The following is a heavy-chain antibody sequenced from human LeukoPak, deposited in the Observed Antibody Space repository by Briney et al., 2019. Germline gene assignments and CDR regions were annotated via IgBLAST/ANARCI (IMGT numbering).Heavy chain of an antibody. D-gene: IGHD3-22*01. J-gene: IGHJ4*02. Sequence: SETLSLTCTVSGGSITTYYWSWIRQPPENGLEGIGYIYYSGNTNYNPSLKSRVIMSVDTSENQFSLKLGSVTAEDTAVYYCARHSPRYDSSCCYYFYFWGQGTLVTVSS. V-gene: IGHV4-59*08. CDR1: GGSITTYY. CDR3: ARHSPRYDSSCCYYFYF. CDR2: IYYSGNT.